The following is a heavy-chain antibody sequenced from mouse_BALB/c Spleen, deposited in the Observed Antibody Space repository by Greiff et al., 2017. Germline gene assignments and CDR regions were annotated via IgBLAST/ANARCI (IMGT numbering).Heavy chain of an antibody. J-gene: IGHJ4*01. D-gene: IGHD2-4*01. CDR3: ARSGDYDGGAMDY. CDR2: IDPANGNT. V-gene: IGHV14-3*02. CDR1: GFNIKDTY. Sequence: VQLHQSGAELVKPGASVKLSCTASGFNIKDTYMHWVKQRPEQGLEWIGRIDPANGNTKYDPKFQGKATITADTSSNTAYLQLSSLTSEDTAVYYCARSGDYDGGAMDYWGQGTSVTVSS.